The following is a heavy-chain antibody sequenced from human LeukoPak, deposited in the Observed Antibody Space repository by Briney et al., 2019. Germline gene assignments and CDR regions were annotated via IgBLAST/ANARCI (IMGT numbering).Heavy chain of an antibody. D-gene: IGHD3-16*02. CDR2: INPNSGGT. Sequence: GASVKVSCKASGYTFTGYYMHWVRQAPGQGLQWMGWINPNSGGTTYARKFQGRVTMTRDTSISTAYMELSRLRSDDTAVYYCASGLGELSLDYWGQGTLVTVSS. CDR1: GYTFTGYY. J-gene: IGHJ4*02. CDR3: ASGLGELSLDY. V-gene: IGHV1-2*02.